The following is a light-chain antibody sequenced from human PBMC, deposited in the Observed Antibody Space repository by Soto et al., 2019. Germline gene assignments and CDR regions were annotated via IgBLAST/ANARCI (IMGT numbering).Light chain of an antibody. CDR3: LQDYNYPWT. CDR1: QGIRND. CDR2: AAS. Sequence: AIQMTQSPSSLSASVGDRVTITCRASQGIRNDLGWYQQKPGKTPKLLIYAASSLQSGVPTRFSGSGSGTDFTLTISSLQPEDFATYYCLQDYNYPWTFGQGTQVEIK. J-gene: IGKJ1*01. V-gene: IGKV1-6*01.